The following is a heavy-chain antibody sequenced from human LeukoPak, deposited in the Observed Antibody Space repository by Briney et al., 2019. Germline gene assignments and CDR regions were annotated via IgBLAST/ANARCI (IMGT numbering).Heavy chain of an antibody. D-gene: IGHD1-7*01. V-gene: IGHV1-24*01. J-gene: IGHJ4*02. CDR1: GYTLTELS. CDR2: FDPEDGET. CDR3: ATVMNYGFDFDY. Sequence: ASVKVSCKVSGYTLTELSMHWVRQAPGKGLEWMGGFDPEDGETIYAQKFQGRVTMIEDTSTDTAYMELSSLRSEDTAVYYCATVMNYGFDFDYWGQGTLVTVSS.